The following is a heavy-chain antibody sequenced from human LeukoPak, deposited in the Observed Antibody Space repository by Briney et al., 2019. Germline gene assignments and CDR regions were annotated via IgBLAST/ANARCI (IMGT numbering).Heavy chain of an antibody. CDR3: ARTPKLLYYYYYGMDV. D-gene: IGHD1-26*01. CDR1: GGSFSGYY. J-gene: IGHJ6*02. Sequence: SETLSLTCAVYGGSFSGYYWSWIRQPPGKGLEWIGEINHSGSTNYNPSLKSRVTISVDTSKNQFSLKLSSVTAADTAVYYCARTPKLLYYYYYGMDVWGQGTTVTVSS. V-gene: IGHV4-34*01. CDR2: INHSGST.